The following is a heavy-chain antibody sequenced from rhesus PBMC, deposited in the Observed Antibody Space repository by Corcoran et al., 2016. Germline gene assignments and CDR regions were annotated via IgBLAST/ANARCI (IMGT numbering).Heavy chain of an antibody. CDR3: ATGSSWIYGLDS. V-gene: IGHV1-111*02. Sequence: EVQLVQSGAEVKKPGASVKISCKASGYTFTDYYLHWVRQASGTGIEWMGRVDPEDGEKRQAKKVQDRVTINADTSTDTDYMELSSLRSEDTAVYYWATGSSWIYGLDSWGQGVVVTVSS. CDR1: GYTFTDYY. CDR2: VDPEDGEK. J-gene: IGHJ6*01. D-gene: IGHD6-13*01.